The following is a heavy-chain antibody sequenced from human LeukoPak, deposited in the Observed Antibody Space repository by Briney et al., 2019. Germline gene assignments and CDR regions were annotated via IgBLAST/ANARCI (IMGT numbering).Heavy chain of an antibody. CDR1: GFTFSSYS. CDR2: ISGSSSYI. D-gene: IGHD6-6*01. V-gene: IGHV3-21*01. Sequence: PGGSLRLSCAASGFTFSSYSMNWVRQAPGKGLEWVSSISGSSSYIYYADSVKGRFTISRDNAKNSLYLQMNSLRAEDTAVYYCAVADEATARHCYGMDVWGQGTTVTVSS. J-gene: IGHJ6*02. CDR3: AVADEATARHCYGMDV.